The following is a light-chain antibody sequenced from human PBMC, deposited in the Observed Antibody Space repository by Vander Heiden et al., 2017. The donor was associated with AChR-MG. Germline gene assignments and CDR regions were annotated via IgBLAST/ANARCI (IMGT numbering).Light chain of an antibody. J-gene: IGKJ1*01. CDR1: QGIGNW. CDR3: QEASSFPRT. V-gene: IGKV1-12*01. Sequence: DIQMTQSPSSVSASVGDRVTITCRASQGIGNWLVWYHQKPGKAPKLLIHAASSLQSGVPSRFSGSGSGTDFTLTISSLQSEDFGTYYYQEASSFPRTFVQGTKVEIK. CDR2: AAS.